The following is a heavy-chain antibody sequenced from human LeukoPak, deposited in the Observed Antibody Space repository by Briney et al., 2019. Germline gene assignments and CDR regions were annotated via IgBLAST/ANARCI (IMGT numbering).Heavy chain of an antibody. J-gene: IGHJ4*02. D-gene: IGHD3-9*01. CDR3: ARLRYFDWAIDY. CDR1: GGSISSGGYS. Sequence: SQTLSLTCAVSGGSISSGGYSWSWIRQPPGKGLEWIGYIYHSESTYYNPSLKSRVTISVDRSKNQFSLKLSSVTAADTAVYYCARLRYFDWAIDYWGQGTLVTVSS. V-gene: IGHV4-30-2*01. CDR2: IYHSEST.